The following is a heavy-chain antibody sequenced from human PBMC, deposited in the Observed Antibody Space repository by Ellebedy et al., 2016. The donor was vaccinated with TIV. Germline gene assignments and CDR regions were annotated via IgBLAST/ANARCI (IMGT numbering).Heavy chain of an antibody. CDR1: GFTLSNYW. D-gene: IGHD1-1*01. J-gene: IGHJ4*02. Sequence: GESLKISCAASGFTLSNYWMHWVRQAPGQGLEWVANMNGDGNERYYVDSVEGRFTISRDNTRNSLYLQMNSLRADDTAVYYCTKDGSGTMNFWGQGTLVTVSS. CDR2: MNGDGNER. CDR3: TKDGSGTMNF. V-gene: IGHV3-7*01.